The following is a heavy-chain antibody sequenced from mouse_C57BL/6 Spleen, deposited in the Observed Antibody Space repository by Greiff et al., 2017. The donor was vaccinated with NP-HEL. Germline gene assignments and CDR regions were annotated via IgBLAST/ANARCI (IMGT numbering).Heavy chain of an antibody. CDR3: ARSRSYYFDY. J-gene: IGHJ2*01. CDR1: GYSITSGYY. D-gene: IGHD1-1*01. Sequence: EVQVVESGPGLVKPSQSLSLTCSVTGYSITSGYYWNWIRQFPGNKLEWMGYISYDGSNNYNPSLKNRISITRDTSKNQFFLKLNSVTTEDTATYYCARSRSYYFDYWGQGTTLTVSS. CDR2: ISYDGSN. V-gene: IGHV3-6*01.